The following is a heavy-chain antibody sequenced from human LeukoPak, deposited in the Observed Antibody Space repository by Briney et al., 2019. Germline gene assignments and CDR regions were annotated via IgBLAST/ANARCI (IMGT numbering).Heavy chain of an antibody. D-gene: IGHD2-15*01. CDR2: IKQDGSEK. CDR3: AREILSCMDV. V-gene: IGHV3-7*01. J-gene: IGHJ6*02. CDR1: GFSLSTSG. Sequence: LTLTCTFSGFSLSTSGMCVSWVRQAPGKGLEWVANIKQDGSEKYYVDSVKGRFTISRDNAKNSLYLQMNSLRAEDTAVYYCAREILSCMDVWGQGTTVTVSS.